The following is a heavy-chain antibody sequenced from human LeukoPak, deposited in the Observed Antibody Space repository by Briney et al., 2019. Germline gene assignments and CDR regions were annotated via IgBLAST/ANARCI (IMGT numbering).Heavy chain of an antibody. CDR1: GGSFSGYY. D-gene: IGHD2-2*01. J-gene: IGHJ5*02. Sequence: PSETLSLTCAVYGGSFSGYYWSWIRQPPGKGLEWIGYIYYSGSTNYNPSLKSRVTISVDTSKNQFSLKLSSVTAADTAVYYCARVAYCSSTSCYNNWFDPWGQGTLVTVSS. CDR3: ARVAYCSSTSCYNNWFDP. CDR2: IYYSGST. V-gene: IGHV4-59*01.